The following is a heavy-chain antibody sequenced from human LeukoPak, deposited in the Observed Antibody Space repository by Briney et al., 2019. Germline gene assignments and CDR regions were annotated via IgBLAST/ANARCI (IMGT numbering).Heavy chain of an antibody. D-gene: IGHD3-10*01. J-gene: IGHJ4*02. V-gene: IGHV3-15*01. Sequence: GGSLRLSCEASEFTVMSTYMSWVRQAPGRGLEWVGRIKSKTDGGTTDYAAPVKGRFTISRDDSKTTLYLQMNSLQTEDTAVYYCTTDQVVRGVTNDYWGQGTLVTVSS. CDR1: EFTVMSTY. CDR3: TTDQVVRGVTNDY. CDR2: IKSKTDGGTT.